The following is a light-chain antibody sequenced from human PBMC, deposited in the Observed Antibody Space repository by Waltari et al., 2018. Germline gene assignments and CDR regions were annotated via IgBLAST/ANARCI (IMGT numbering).Light chain of an antibody. J-gene: IGLJ3*02. CDR1: TGPVPSGHY. CDR2: STN. CDR3: LLFYTDPQWV. V-gene: IGLV7-43*01. Sequence: QTVVTQEPSLTVSPGGTVTLPCSSSTGPVPSGHYPNWFQQKPGQAPRALIYSTNYKHSWTPARFSGSLLGGKAALTLSGVQPEDEADYYCLLFYTDPQWVFGGGTRLTVL.